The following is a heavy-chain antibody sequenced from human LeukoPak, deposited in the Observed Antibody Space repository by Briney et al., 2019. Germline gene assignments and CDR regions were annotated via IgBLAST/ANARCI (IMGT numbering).Heavy chain of an antibody. D-gene: IGHD3-10*01. V-gene: IGHV4-38-2*02. CDR3: ASLGELLPND. J-gene: IGHJ4*02. CDR2: IYHSGST. Sequence: PSETLSLTCTVSGYSVSSGYYWGWIRQPPGKGLEWIGSIYHSGSTYYNPSLKSRVTISVDTSKNQFSLKLSSVTAADTAVYYCASLGELLPNDWGQGTLVTVSS. CDR1: GYSVSSGYY.